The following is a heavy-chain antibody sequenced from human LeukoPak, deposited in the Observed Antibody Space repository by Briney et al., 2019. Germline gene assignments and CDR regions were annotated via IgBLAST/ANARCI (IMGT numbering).Heavy chain of an antibody. J-gene: IGHJ4*02. CDR3: LRDQDCSGGDCQVC. V-gene: IGHV4-39*02. CDR1: GGSLSSGNYQ. CDR2: ISHSGTT. D-gene: IGHD2-15*01. Sequence: SETLSLTCTVSGGSLSSGNYQWGWIRQPPGKGLEWIALISHSGTTYYNPSLKGRVTMSVDTSKNQFSLKLNSVTAADTAVYYCLRDQDCSGGDCQVCWGQGTLVTVSS.